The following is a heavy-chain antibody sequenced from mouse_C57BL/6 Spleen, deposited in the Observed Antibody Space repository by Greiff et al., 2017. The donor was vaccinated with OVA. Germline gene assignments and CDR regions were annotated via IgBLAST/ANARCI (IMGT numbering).Heavy chain of an antibody. Sequence: VQLQESGGGLVKPGGSLKLSCAASGFTFSSYAMSWVRQTPEKRLEWVATISDGGNYTYYPDNVKGRFTISRDNAKNNLYLQMSHLKSEDTAMYYCARDYYGSSPYAMDYWGQGTSVTVSS. V-gene: IGHV5-4*01. J-gene: IGHJ4*01. CDR3: ARDYYGSSPYAMDY. D-gene: IGHD1-1*01. CDR2: ISDGGNYT. CDR1: GFTFSSYA.